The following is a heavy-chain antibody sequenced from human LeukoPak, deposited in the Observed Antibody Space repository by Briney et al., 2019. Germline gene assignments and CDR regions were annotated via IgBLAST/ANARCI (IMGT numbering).Heavy chain of an antibody. D-gene: IGHD2-2*01. V-gene: IGHV3-66*02. Sequence: PGGSLRLSCVASGFTVSSNYMSWVRQAPGKGLEWVSVIYSGGSTYYADSVKGRFTLSRDNSMNTLYLQMNSLRPEDTAVYYCARVGRYCSSTSCYYYYYMDVWGKGTTVTVS. CDR1: GFTVSSNY. CDR2: IYSGGST. J-gene: IGHJ6*03. CDR3: ARVGRYCSSTSCYYYYYMDV.